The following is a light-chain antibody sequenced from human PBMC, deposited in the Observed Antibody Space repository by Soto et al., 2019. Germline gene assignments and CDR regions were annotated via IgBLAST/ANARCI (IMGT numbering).Light chain of an antibody. CDR2: AAS. CDR1: QSISSY. Sequence: DIPMTQSPSSLSASVGDRVTITCRASQSISSYLNWYQQKQGKAPKLLIYAASSLQSGVPSRFSGSGSGTDFTLTISSLQPEDFATYYCQQSYSTPVTFGPGTKVDIK. CDR3: QQSYSTPVT. J-gene: IGKJ3*01. V-gene: IGKV1-39*01.